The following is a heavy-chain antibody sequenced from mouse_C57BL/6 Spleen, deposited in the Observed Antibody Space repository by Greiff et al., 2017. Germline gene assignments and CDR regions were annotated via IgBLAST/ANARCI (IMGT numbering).Heavy chain of an antibody. Sequence: QVQLQQPGAELVKPGASVKMSCKASGYTFTSYWITWVKQRPGQGLEWIGDFYPGSGSTNYNEKFKSKATLTVDKSSSKAYMQLSSLTSEDSAVYYWERDYGISYETWLAYWSQGTLVTVSA. CDR3: ERDYGISYETWLAY. CDR1: GYTFTSYW. V-gene: IGHV1-55*01. CDR2: FYPGSGST. J-gene: IGHJ3*01. D-gene: IGHD1-1*01.